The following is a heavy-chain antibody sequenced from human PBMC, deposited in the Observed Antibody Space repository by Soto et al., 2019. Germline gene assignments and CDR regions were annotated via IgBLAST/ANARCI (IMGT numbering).Heavy chain of an antibody. CDR1: GGTFSSYA. CDR3: ASSYYGSGSYYKAPESFDY. D-gene: IGHD3-10*01. J-gene: IGHJ4*02. Sequence: SVKVSCKASGGTFSSYAISWVRQAPGQGLEWMGGIIPIFGTANYAQKFQGRVTITADESTSTAYMELSSLRSEDTAVDYCASSYYGSGSYYKAPESFDYWGQGTLVTVSS. V-gene: IGHV1-69*13. CDR2: IIPIFGTA.